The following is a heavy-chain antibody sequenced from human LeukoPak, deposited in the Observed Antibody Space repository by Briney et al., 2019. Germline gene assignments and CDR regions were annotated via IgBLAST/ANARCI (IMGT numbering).Heavy chain of an antibody. D-gene: IGHD2-2*01. CDR3: ASKAESDIVVVPAAKYYFDY. CDR2: IKQDGSEK. J-gene: IGHJ4*02. Sequence: GGSLRLSCAASGFTFSSYWMSWVRQAPGKGLGWVANIKQDGSEKYYVDSVKGRFTISRDNAKNSLYLQMNSLRAEDTAVYYCASKAESDIVVVPAAKYYFDYWGQGTLVTVSS. V-gene: IGHV3-7*01. CDR1: GFTFSSYW.